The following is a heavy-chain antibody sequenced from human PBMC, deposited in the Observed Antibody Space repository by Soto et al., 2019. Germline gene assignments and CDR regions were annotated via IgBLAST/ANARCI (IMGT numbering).Heavy chain of an antibody. CDR1: GYTFTSYA. V-gene: IGHV1-3*01. CDR3: ARGPGGPDGPGDY. J-gene: IGHJ4*02. Sequence: QVQLVQSGAEVKKPGASVKVSCKASGYTFTSYAMHWVRQAPGQRLEWMGWINAGNGNTKYSQKCQGRATXTXDXSARTAYMELSSLRSEDTAVYYCARGPGGPDGPGDYWGQGTLVTVSS. D-gene: IGHD2-15*01. CDR2: INAGNGNT.